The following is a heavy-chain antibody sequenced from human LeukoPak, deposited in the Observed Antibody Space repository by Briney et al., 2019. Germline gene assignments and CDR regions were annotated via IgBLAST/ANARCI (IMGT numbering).Heavy chain of an antibody. CDR1: GGSISSSSYY. J-gene: IGHJ4*02. CDR3: ARDQTYSGSGIYTYFDY. D-gene: IGHD3-10*01. V-gene: IGHV4-39*07. Sequence: PSETLSLTCTVSGGSISSSSYYWGWIRQPPGKGLEWIGSIYYSGSTYYNPSLKSRVTISVDTSKNQFSLKLSSVTAADTAVYYCARDQTYSGSGIYTYFDYWGQGILVTVSS. CDR2: IYYSGST.